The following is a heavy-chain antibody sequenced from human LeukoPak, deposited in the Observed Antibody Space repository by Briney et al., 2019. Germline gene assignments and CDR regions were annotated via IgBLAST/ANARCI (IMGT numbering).Heavy chain of an antibody. Sequence: PGGSLRLSCAASGFTFSDYAMSWARQAPGKGLEWVSGISGGGGMTYYTDPVKGRFTISRDNSKNTLYLQMNSLRAEDTAVYYCAKDFAAATERNYYGMDVWGQGTTVIVS. CDR3: AKDFAAATERNYYGMDV. V-gene: IGHV3-23*01. CDR1: GFTFSDYA. J-gene: IGHJ6*02. CDR2: ISGGGGMT. D-gene: IGHD2-15*01.